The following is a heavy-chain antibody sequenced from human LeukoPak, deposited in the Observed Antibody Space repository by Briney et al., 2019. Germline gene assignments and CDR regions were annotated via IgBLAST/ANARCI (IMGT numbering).Heavy chain of an antibody. D-gene: IGHD3-3*01. CDR1: GFTFSSYG. Sequence: GRSLRLSCAASGFTFSSYGMHWVRQAPGKGLEWVAVISYDGSNKYYADSVKGRFTISRDNSKNTLYLQMNSLRAEDTAVYYCAKDTNYYDFWSGYQNAHYFDYWGQGTLVTVSS. J-gene: IGHJ4*02. V-gene: IGHV3-30*18. CDR3: AKDTNYYDFWSGYQNAHYFDY. CDR2: ISYDGSNK.